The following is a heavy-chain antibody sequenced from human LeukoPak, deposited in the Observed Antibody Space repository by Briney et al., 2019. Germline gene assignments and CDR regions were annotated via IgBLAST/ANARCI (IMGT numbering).Heavy chain of an antibody. J-gene: IGHJ4*02. D-gene: IGHD1-26*01. CDR1: GFTFSSYG. CDR3: ARDYSGRYTIDY. Sequence: GRSLRLSCAASGFTFSSYGMHWVRQAPGKGLEWVAIIWYDGSNKYYADSVKGRFTISRDNSKNTLYLQVNSLRAEDTAVYYCARDYSGRYTIDYWGQGTLVTVSS. CDR2: IWYDGSNK. V-gene: IGHV3-33*01.